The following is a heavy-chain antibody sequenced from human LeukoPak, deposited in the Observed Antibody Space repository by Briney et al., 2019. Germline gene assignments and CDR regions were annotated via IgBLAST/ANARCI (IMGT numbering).Heavy chain of an antibody. Sequence: GGPLRLSCAASGFTFDDYAMHWVRQAPGKGLEWVSGISWNSGSIGYADSVKGRFTISRDNAKNSLYLQMNSLRAEDMALYYCAKDIRGYSSGCIDYWGQGTLVTVSS. CDR1: GFTFDDYA. D-gene: IGHD6-19*01. CDR2: ISWNSGSI. V-gene: IGHV3-9*03. CDR3: AKDIRGYSSGCIDY. J-gene: IGHJ4*02.